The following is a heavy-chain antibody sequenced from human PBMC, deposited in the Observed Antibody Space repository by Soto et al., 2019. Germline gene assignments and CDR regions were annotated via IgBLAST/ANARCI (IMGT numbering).Heavy chain of an antibody. CDR3: ASSQAYDFWSGYYVPWFDP. V-gene: IGHV4-34*01. D-gene: IGHD3-3*01. CDR1: GGSFSGYY. Sequence: SETLSLTCAVYGGSFSGYYWSWIRQPPGKGLEWIGEISHSGSTNYNPSLKSRVTISVDTSKNQFSLKLSSVTAADTAVYYCASSQAYDFWSGYYVPWFDPWGQGTLVTVSS. J-gene: IGHJ5*02. CDR2: ISHSGST.